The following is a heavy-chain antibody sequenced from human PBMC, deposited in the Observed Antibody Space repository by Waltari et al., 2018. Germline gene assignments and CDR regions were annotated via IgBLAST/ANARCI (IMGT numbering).Heavy chain of an antibody. CDR2: ITSSGRI. J-gene: IGHJ3*02. Sequence: VQLMESGGGLVKPGGSLRLSCAASGFSFISYNINWVHQAPGKGLEWVSSITSSGRIFYAASVRGRFTISRDNTKSSLYLQMNYLRVEDTAVYYCARDRSSDDAFDIWGQGTVVTV. CDR1: GFSFISYN. CDR3: ARDRSSDDAFDI. V-gene: IGHV3-21*01.